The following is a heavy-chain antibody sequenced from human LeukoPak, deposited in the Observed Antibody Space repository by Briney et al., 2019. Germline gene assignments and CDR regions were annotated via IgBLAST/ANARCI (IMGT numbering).Heavy chain of an antibody. V-gene: IGHV1-18*04. CDR2: ISAYNGNT. Sequence: ASVKVSCKASGHTLTGYYMHWVRQAPGQGLEWMGWISAYNGNTNYAQKLQDRVTMTTDTSTSTAYMELRSLRSDDTAVYYCARHAQYDILTGSYSGFDYWGQGTLVTVSS. J-gene: IGHJ4*02. CDR3: ARHAQYDILTGSYSGFDY. CDR1: GHTLTGYY. D-gene: IGHD3-9*01.